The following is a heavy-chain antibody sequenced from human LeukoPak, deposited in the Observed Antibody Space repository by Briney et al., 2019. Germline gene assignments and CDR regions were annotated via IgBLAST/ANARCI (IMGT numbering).Heavy chain of an antibody. CDR1: GCTFTSYD. CDR3: AVPHYYDSSGYYF. J-gene: IGHJ4*02. D-gene: IGHD3-22*01. Sequence: ASVKVSCKASGCTFTSYDINWVRQATGQGLEWMGWMNPNSGNTGYAQKFQGRVTITRNTSISTAYMELSSLRSEDTAVYYCAVPHYYDSSGYYFWGQGTLVTVSS. V-gene: IGHV1-8*03. CDR2: MNPNSGNT.